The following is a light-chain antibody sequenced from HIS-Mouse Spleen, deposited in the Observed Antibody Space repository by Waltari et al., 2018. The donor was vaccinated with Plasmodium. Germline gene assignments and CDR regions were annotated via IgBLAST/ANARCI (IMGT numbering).Light chain of an antibody. V-gene: IGKV1-8*01. CDR3: QQYYSYPLT. Sequence: AIRMTQSPSSFSASTGDRVTITCRASQGISSYLACYQQKPGKAPKPLIYAASTLQSGVPSRFSGSGSGTDFTLTISCLQSEDFATYYCQQYYSYPLTFGGGTKVEIK. J-gene: IGKJ4*01. CDR1: QGISSY. CDR2: AAS.